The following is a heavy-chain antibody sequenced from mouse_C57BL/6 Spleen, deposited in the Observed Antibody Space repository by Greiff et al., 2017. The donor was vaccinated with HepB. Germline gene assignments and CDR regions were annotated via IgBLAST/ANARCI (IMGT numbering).Heavy chain of an antibody. V-gene: IGHV1-15*01. Sequence: QVQLQQPGAELVMPGASVKLSCKASGYTFTDYEMHWVKQTPVHGLEWIGAIDPETGGTAYNQKFTGKAILTADKSSSTAYMELRSLTSEDSAVYYCTRSDYWGQGTNLTVSS. CDR3: TRSDY. CDR1: GYTFTDYE. J-gene: IGHJ2*01. CDR2: IDPETGGT.